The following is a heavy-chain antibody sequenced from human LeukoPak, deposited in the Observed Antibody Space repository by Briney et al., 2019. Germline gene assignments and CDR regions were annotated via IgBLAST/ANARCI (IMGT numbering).Heavy chain of an antibody. CDR3: ARDSGSSPTFGY. Sequence: SETLSLTCTVSGGSISNSFWSWIRQSPGKGLEWIAYIYYTGNTKYNPSLKSRVTISVDTSKNQFSLRLTSVTADDTAVYYCARDSGSSPTFGYWGQGTLVTVSS. V-gene: IGHV4-59*01. CDR2: IYYTGNT. J-gene: IGHJ4*02. D-gene: IGHD1-26*01. CDR1: GGSISNSF.